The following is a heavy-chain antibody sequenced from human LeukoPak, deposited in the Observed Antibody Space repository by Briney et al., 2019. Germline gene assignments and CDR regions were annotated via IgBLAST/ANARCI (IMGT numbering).Heavy chain of an antibody. J-gene: IGHJ6*03. CDR1: GYTFTGYY. D-gene: IGHD6-19*01. CDR3: ARAMYSSGWYPDYYYYMDV. Sequence: ASVKVSCKASGYTFTGYYMHWVRQAPGQGLEWMGWINPNSGGTNYAQKFQGRVTMTRDTSISTAYMELSRLRSDDTAVYYCARAMYSSGWYPDYYYYMDVWGKGTTVTVSS. V-gene: IGHV1-2*02. CDR2: INPNSGGT.